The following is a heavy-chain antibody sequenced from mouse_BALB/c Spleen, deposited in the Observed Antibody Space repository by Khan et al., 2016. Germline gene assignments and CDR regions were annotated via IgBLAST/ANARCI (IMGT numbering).Heavy chain of an antibody. J-gene: IGHJ2*01. D-gene: IGHD3-3*01. CDR2: INSYGGST. CDR1: GFTFTTYG. CDR3: ARESLGYYFDY. Sequence: EVELVESGGGLVQPGGSLKLSCAASGFTFTTYGMSWVRQNPDKSLELVVTINSYGGSTYYQDSVKGRFTITRDKAKNTLYLQMSSLKSEDTAMYYCARESLGYYFDYWGQGTPVTVSS. V-gene: IGHV5-6-3*01.